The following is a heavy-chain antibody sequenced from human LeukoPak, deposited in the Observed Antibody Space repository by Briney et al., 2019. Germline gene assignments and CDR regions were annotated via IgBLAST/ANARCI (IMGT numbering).Heavy chain of an antibody. CDR1: DGSFSGYY. Sequence: SETLSLTCAVYDGSFSGYYCSWIRQPPGKGLQWIGEINHSGSVNYNPSLKSRVTISVDTSKNEFSLKLSSVTAADTAVYYCARLVGEYFGSGSYNIDYWGQGTLVTVSA. J-gene: IGHJ4*02. D-gene: IGHD3-10*01. CDR3: ARLVGEYFGSGSYNIDY. V-gene: IGHV4-34*01. CDR2: INHSGSV.